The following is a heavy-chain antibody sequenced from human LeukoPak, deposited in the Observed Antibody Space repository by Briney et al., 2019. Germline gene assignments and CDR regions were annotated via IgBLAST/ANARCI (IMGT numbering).Heavy chain of an antibody. CDR2: IYSSGTT. CDR1: GFTVSSNY. Sequence: GGSLRLSCAASGFTVSSNYMSWVRQTPGKGLEWVSVIYSSGTTYYADSVKGRFTISRDNSKNTLYLQMNSLRAEDTAVYYCAKDSSSTSVYYMDVWGKGTTVTVSS. J-gene: IGHJ6*03. D-gene: IGHD2-2*01. CDR3: AKDSSSTSVYYMDV. V-gene: IGHV3-53*01.